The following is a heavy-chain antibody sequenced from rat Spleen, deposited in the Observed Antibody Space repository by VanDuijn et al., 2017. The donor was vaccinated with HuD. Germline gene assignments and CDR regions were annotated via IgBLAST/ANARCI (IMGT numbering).Heavy chain of an antibody. CDR2: ISYGDSSGHSST. D-gene: IGHD1-1*01. J-gene: IGHJ2*01. CDR3: ARHPDYSNYFEY. CDR1: GFTFSDYN. Sequence: EVQLVESGGGLVQPGRSLKLSCAASGFTFSDYNMAWVRQAPTKGLEWVATISYGDSSGHSSTYYRDSVKGRFTISRDNAKSTLSLQVDSLRSENTATYYCARHPDYSNYFEYWGQGVMVTVSS. V-gene: IGHV5-7*01.